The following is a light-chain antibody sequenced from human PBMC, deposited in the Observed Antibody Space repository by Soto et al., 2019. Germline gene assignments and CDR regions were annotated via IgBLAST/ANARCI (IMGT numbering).Light chain of an antibody. Sequence: QSALTQPRSVSGSPGQSVTISCTGTNSDVGGYNYVSWYQQYPGKAPKLMISGVSERPSGVPDRFSGSKSGNTASLTISGLQAEDKADYYCCSYVDTDTWVFGGGTKLTVL. V-gene: IGLV2-11*01. CDR1: NSDVGGYNY. CDR3: CSYVDTDTWV. J-gene: IGLJ3*02. CDR2: GVS.